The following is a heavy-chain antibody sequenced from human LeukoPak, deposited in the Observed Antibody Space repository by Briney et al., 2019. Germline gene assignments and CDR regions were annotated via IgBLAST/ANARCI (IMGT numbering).Heavy chain of an antibody. CDR3: ARAGVWFGELLYPLGDY. CDR2: INTNTGNP. D-gene: IGHD3-10*01. CDR1: GYTFTSYA. V-gene: IGHV7-4-1*02. Sequence: ASVKVSCKASGYTFTSYAMNWVRQAPGQGLEWMGWINTNTGNPTYAQGFTGRFVFSLDTSVSTAYLQISSLKAEDTAVYYCARAGVWFGELLYPLGDYWGQGTLVTVSS. J-gene: IGHJ4*02.